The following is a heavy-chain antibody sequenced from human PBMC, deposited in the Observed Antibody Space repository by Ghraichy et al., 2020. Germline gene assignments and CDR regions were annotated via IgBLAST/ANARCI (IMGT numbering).Heavy chain of an antibody. CDR3: STVESSYYYYGMDV. CDR2: SKSKTDCGTT. J-gene: IGHJ6*02. CDR1: GFTFSNAW. Sequence: GGSLRLSCAASGFTFSNAWMNWVRQAPGKGLEWVGRSKSKTDCGTTDYAAPVKGRFTISRDDWKNTLYLQMNSLKTEDTAVYYCSTVESSYYYYGMDVWGQGTTVTVSS. V-gene: IGHV3-15*07.